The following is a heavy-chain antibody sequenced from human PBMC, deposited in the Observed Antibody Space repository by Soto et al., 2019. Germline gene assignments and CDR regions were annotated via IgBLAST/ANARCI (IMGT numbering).Heavy chain of an antibody. CDR3: ARKYQLLHIGYYYYYYGMDV. Sequence: PGGSLRLSCAASGFTFSSYAMHWFRQAPGKWLEWVAVISYDGSNKYYADSVKGRFTISRDNSKNTLYLQMNSLRAEDTAVYYCARKYQLLHIGYYYYYYGMDVWGQGXTVTVPS. D-gene: IGHD2-2*01. CDR1: GFTFSSYA. CDR2: ISYDGSNK. V-gene: IGHV3-30-3*01. J-gene: IGHJ6*02.